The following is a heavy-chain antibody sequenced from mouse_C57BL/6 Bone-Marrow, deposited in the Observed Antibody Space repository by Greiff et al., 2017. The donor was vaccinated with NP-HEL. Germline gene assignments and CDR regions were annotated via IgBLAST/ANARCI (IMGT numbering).Heavy chain of an antibody. CDR2: SYPGGGYT. CDR3: ARKGVFRYFDV. J-gene: IGHJ1*03. Sequence: QVQLKESGAELVRPGTSVKMSCKASGYTFTNYWIGWAKQRPGHGLEWIGDSYPGGGYTNYNEKFKGKATLTADKSSSPAYMQFSSLTSEDSAIYYCARKGVFRYFDVWGTGTTVTVSS. V-gene: IGHV1-63*01. CDR1: GYTFTNYW.